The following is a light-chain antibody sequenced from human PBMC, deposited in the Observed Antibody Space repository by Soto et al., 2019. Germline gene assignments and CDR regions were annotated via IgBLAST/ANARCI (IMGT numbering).Light chain of an antibody. CDR3: QTWGTGIVV. CDR1: SGYNNYA. J-gene: IGLJ2*01. V-gene: IGLV4-69*01. Sequence: QLVLTQSPSASASLGASVKLTCTLSSGYNNYAIAWHQQQPEKGPRYLMKLNSDGSHNKGDGIPDRFSGSSSGAERYLTISSLQSEDEADYYCQTWGTGIVVFGGGTKLTVL. CDR2: LNSDGSH.